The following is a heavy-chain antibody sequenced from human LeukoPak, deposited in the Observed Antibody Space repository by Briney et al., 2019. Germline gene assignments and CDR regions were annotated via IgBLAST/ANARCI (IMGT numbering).Heavy chain of an antibody. J-gene: IGHJ4*02. Sequence: GGSLRLSCAASGFTFSDYYMSWIRQAPGKGLEWVSYISSSGSTIHYADSVKGRFTISRDNAKNSLYLQMNSLRAEDTAVYYCARDQKGARSSAPAFDYWGQGTLVTVSS. V-gene: IGHV3-11*01. CDR2: ISSSGSTI. CDR1: GFTFSDYY. CDR3: ARDQKGARSSAPAFDY.